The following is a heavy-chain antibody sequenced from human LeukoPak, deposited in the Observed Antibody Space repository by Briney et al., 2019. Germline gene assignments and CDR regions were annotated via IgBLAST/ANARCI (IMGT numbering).Heavy chain of an antibody. Sequence: SVKVSCKASGYTFTSYAISWVRQAPGQGLEWMGGIIPIFGTANYAQKFQGRVTITADKSTSTAYMELSSLRSEDTAVYYCARAEPYSGSYYFDYWGQGTLVTVSS. J-gene: IGHJ4*02. D-gene: IGHD1-26*01. CDR1: GYTFTSYA. V-gene: IGHV1-69*06. CDR2: IIPIFGTA. CDR3: ARAEPYSGSYYFDY.